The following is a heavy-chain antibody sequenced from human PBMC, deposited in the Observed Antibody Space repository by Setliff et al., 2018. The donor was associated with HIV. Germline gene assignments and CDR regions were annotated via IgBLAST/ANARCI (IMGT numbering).Heavy chain of an antibody. CDR3: ARRLPDVDGYAFDI. J-gene: IGHJ3*02. CDR1: GYTFTSYG. Sequence: ASVKVSCKASGYTFTSYGISWVRQAPGHGLEWMGWISVYNGYTNYAQKLQGRVTMTTDTSTSTAYIDLRSLGSDDTAVYYCARRLPDVDGYAFDIWGQGTMVTVSS. V-gene: IGHV1-18*01. CDR2: ISVYNGYT. D-gene: IGHD3-9*01.